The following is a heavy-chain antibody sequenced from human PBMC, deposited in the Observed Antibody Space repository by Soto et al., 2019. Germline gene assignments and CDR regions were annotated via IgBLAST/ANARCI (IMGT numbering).Heavy chain of an antibody. CDR3: ARVNPETTSWYFDL. D-gene: IGHD4-17*01. CDR2: IYSGGST. CDR1: GVTVSSNY. V-gene: IGHV3-53*04. J-gene: IGHJ2*01. Sequence: EVQLVESGGGLVQPGGSLRLSCAASGVTVSSNYMSWVRQAPGKGLEWVSLIYSGGSTNYAVSVKGRFTISRHNSNNTLYLQMNSLRAEATAVYYCARVNPETTSWYFDLWGRGTLVTVSS.